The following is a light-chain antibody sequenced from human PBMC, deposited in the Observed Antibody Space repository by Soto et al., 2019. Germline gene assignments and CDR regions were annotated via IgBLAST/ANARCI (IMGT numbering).Light chain of an antibody. J-gene: IGKJ2*01. Sequence: DIQMTQSPSTLSAYVGDRVTITCRASQSISSWLAWYQQKSGEAPKILIYKASSLESGVPSRFSGSGSGTEFTLTISSLQPDDFVTYYCQQYDYYPYTFGQGTKLEIK. CDR1: QSISSW. CDR3: QQYDYYPYT. CDR2: KAS. V-gene: IGKV1-5*03.